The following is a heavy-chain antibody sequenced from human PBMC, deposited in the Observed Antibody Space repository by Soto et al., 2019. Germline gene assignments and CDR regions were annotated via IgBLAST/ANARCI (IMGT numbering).Heavy chain of an antibody. CDR2: IYYSGST. D-gene: IGHD3-22*01. CDR3: ARRSSGYYYFDY. CDR1: GGSVSSGSYY. J-gene: IGHJ4*02. V-gene: IGHV4-61*01. Sequence: PSETLSLTCTVSGGSVSSGSYYWSWIRQPPGKGLEWIGYIYYSGSTNYAQKLQGRVTMTTDTSTSTAYMELRSLRSDDTAVYYCARRSSGYYYFDYWGQGTLVTVSS.